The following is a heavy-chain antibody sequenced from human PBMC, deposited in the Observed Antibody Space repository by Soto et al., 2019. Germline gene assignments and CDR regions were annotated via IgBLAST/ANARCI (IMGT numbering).Heavy chain of an antibody. D-gene: IGHD3-22*01. CDR2: ISGTGDST. V-gene: IGHV3-23*01. J-gene: IGHJ4*02. Sequence: PGGSLRLSCASSGFTFSSYAMIWVRQATGKGLEWVSAISGTGDSTYYADSVKGRFTISRDNSKNTLYLQINSLRAEDTAVYYCAKDRDSSGYYYRNYWGQGTLVTVSS. CDR1: GFTFSSYA. CDR3: AKDRDSSGYYYRNY.